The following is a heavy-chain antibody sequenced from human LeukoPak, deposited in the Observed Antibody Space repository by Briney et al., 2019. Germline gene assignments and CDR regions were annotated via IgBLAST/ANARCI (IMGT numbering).Heavy chain of an antibody. D-gene: IGHD6-19*01. J-gene: IGHJ4*02. CDR1: GLTFSTYS. CDR3: AKDVAPDSGWDLDY. V-gene: IGHV3-23*01. CDR2: IYNSGAKI. Sequence: GGSLRLSCAVSGLTFSTYSMTWVRQGPGKGLESVSSIYNSGAKIFYADSVKGRFTISRDNSKNMLYLQMNSLRVEDTAVYYCAKDVAPDSGWDLDYWGQGTLVTVSS.